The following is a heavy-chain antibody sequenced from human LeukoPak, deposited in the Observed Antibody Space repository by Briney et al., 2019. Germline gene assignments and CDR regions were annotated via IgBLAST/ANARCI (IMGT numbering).Heavy chain of an antibody. J-gene: IGHJ4*02. CDR3: AKGRYYYDSSGYYVPSLFDY. V-gene: IGHV3-74*01. CDR1: GFTFSNYW. CDR2: INSDGSTT. D-gene: IGHD3-22*01. Sequence: GGSLRLSCAASGFTFSNYWMHWVRQAPGKGLVWVSRINSDGSTTRYADSVEGRFTISRDNAKNTLYLQMNSLRAEDTAVYYCAKGRYYYDSSGYYVPSLFDYWGQGTLVTVSS.